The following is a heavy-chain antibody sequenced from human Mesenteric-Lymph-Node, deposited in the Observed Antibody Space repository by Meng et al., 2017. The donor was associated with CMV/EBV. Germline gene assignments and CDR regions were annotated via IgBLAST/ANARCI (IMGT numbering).Heavy chain of an antibody. CDR3: ARGGATGVFDF. D-gene: IGHD1-14*01. CDR1: GSTFTVHD. J-gene: IGHJ4*02. Sequence: SCPPSGSTFTVHDLHWLRQAPGQGLEWMGRIAAYTGVTDYVQRFQDRVFMTRDTSISTVYMELSGLRSDDTAMYFCARGGATGVFDFWGQGTLVTVSS. CDR2: IAAYTGVT. V-gene: IGHV1-2*06.